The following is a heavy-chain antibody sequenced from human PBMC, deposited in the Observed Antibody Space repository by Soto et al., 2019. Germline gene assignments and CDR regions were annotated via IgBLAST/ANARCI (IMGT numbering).Heavy chain of an antibody. V-gene: IGHV1-69*02. CDR3: ARGSVGPTTDFDY. J-gene: IGHJ4*02. D-gene: IGHD1-26*01. CDR1: GGTFSSYT. Sequence: GASVKVSCKASGGTFSSYTISWVRQAPGQGLEWMGRIIPILGIANYAQKFQGWVTMTRDTSISTAYMELSRLKSDDTAVYYCARGSVGPTTDFDYWGQGTLVTV. CDR2: IIPILGIA.